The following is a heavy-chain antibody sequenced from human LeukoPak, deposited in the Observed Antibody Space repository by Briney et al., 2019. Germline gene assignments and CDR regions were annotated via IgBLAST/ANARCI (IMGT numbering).Heavy chain of an antibody. V-gene: IGHV4-59*11. CDR2: IYTGGTT. CDR1: GGSTSSHF. CDR3: TKATKWLASDD. D-gene: IGHD6-19*01. J-gene: IGHJ4*02. Sequence: MASETLSLTCTVSGGSTSSHFWSWIRQPPGKGLEWIGNIYTGGTTNYNPSLKSGVTISIDTSKNQLSLHLASVTAADTAVYYCTKATKWLASDDWGRGTLATVSS.